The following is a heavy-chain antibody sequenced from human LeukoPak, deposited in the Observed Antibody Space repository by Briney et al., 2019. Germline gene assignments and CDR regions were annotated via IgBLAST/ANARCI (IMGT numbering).Heavy chain of an antibody. J-gene: IGHJ4*02. CDR3: ARVGTYYYDSSGYYFDY. Sequence: GGSLRLSCAASGFTFSSYAMHWVRQAPGKELEWVAVVSYDGSNKYYADSVKGRFTISRDNSKNTLYLQMNSLRAEDTAVYYCARVGTYYYDSSGYYFDYXGQGTLVTVSS. D-gene: IGHD3-22*01. CDR1: GFTFSSYA. V-gene: IGHV3-30-3*01. CDR2: VSYDGSNK.